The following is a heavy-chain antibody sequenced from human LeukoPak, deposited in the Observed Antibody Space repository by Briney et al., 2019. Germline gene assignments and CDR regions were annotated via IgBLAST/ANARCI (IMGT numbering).Heavy chain of an antibody. CDR1: GFTFSSYD. Sequence: GRSLRLSCAASGFTFSSYDMHWVRQAPGRGLEWVAVIWYDGSNKYFADSVKGRFTISRDDSKNTLFLQMNTLRAEDTALYYCARDYAHSYGQFDYWGQGTLVTVSS. CDR3: ARDYAHSYGQFDY. J-gene: IGHJ4*02. D-gene: IGHD2-2*01. V-gene: IGHV3-33*01. CDR2: IWYDGSNK.